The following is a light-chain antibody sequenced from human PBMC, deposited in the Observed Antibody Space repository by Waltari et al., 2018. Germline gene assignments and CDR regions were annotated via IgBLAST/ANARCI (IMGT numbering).Light chain of an antibody. V-gene: IGKV4-1*01. Sequence: DIVMTQSPDSLAVSLGERATITCRSSQSVLNRDTKKSYLAWYQQKSGQTPKLLIYWASTRESGVPDRFSGSGSGTDFTLTITSLQAEDEAVYYCQQYYSTVTFGGGTKVEIK. CDR3: QQYYSTVT. CDR1: QSVLNRDTKKSY. CDR2: WAS. J-gene: IGKJ4*01.